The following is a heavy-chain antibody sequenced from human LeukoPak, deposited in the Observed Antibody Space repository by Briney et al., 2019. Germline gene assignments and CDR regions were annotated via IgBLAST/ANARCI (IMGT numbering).Heavy chain of an antibody. Sequence: SETLSLTCAVYGGSFSGYYWSWIRQPPGKGLEWIGEINHSGSTNYNPSLKSRVTISVDTSKNQFSLKLSSVTAADTAVYYCAVDYYGSGSSLRYWGQGTLVTVSS. CDR2: INHSGST. CDR3: AVDYYGSGSSLRY. D-gene: IGHD3-10*01. CDR1: GGSFSGYY. V-gene: IGHV4-34*01. J-gene: IGHJ4*02.